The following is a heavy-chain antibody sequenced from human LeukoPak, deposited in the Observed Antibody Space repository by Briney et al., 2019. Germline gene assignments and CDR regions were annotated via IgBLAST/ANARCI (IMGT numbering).Heavy chain of an antibody. Sequence: PSETLSLTCAVSGYSISSGYYWGWIRQPPGKGLEWIGGIYHSGSTYYNPSLKSRVTISVDTSKNQFSLKLSSVTAADTAVYYCARDVLAAAGNWGQGTLVTVSS. CDR1: GYSISSGYY. CDR3: ARDVLAAAGN. V-gene: IGHV4-38-2*02. CDR2: IYHSGST. D-gene: IGHD6-13*01. J-gene: IGHJ4*02.